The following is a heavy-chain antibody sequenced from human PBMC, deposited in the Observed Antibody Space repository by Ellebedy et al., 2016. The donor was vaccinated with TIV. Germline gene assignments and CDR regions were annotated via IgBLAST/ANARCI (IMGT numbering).Heavy chain of an antibody. Sequence: ASVKVSCKGSGYSFTSYWIGWVRQMPGKGLEWMGIIYPGDSDTRYSPSFQGQVTISADKSISTAYLQWSSLKASDTAMYYCARLKRYYDSSGYSHWYFDLWGRGTLVTVSS. CDR3: ARLKRYYDSSGYSHWYFDL. CDR1: GYSFTSYW. CDR2: IYPGDSDT. J-gene: IGHJ2*01. V-gene: IGHV5-51*01. D-gene: IGHD3-22*01.